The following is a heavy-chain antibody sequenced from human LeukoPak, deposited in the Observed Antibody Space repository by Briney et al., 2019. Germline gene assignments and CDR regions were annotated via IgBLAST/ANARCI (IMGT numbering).Heavy chain of an antibody. CDR2: IYDSVNT. V-gene: IGHV4-59*01. D-gene: IGHD3-22*01. CDR3: ARVRRYYDSSGYPSRLFDY. Sequence: SETLSLTCTVSGGSISSYYWSWIRQSPGKGLEWIGYIYDSVNTNYNPSLESRVTISVDTSKKQFSLKLTSVTAADTAVYYCARVRRYYDSSGYPSRLFDYWGQGTLVTVSS. J-gene: IGHJ4*02. CDR1: GGSISSYY.